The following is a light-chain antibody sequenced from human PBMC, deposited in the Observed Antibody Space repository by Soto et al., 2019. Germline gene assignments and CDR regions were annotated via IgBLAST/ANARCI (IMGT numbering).Light chain of an antibody. CDR3: QLSTSYSEA. J-gene: IGKJ1*01. Sequence: DVQITKSPSSLSACVSVRVAISCRASQSVSFWLAWYQQKPGKAPKLLIYKASTLESGVPSRFSGGGFGTEFTLTISSLQPDDYATYYCQLSTSYSEAFGQETKVDIK. CDR2: KAS. CDR1: QSVSFW. V-gene: IGKV1-5*03.